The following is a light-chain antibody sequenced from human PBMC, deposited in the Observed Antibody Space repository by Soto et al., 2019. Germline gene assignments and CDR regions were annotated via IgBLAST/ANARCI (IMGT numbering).Light chain of an antibody. J-gene: IGKJ1*01. CDR1: QSISGY. V-gene: IGKV1-39*01. CDR3: QQSYRSPLT. Sequence: DIQMPQSPSSLSASIGDKVTITCRASQSISGYLNWYQQELGIAPKLLIYAASNLQSGGTSRFRGSGFGTDFTLTISSLQPVAFAPYFCQQSYRSPLTFGQGTKVEI. CDR2: AAS.